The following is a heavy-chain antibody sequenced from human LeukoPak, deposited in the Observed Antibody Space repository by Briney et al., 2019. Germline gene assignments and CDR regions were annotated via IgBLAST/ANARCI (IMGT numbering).Heavy chain of an antibody. CDR2: INQDESEK. CDR1: GFTFSNYW. D-gene: IGHD3-10*01. V-gene: IGHV3-7*01. CDR3: ARDRGYSNFDY. Sequence: GGSLRLSCAASGFTFSNYWMSWVRQAPGKGLEWVANINQDESEKNYVDSMRGRFTISRDNAQNSLYLQVNSLRAEDTAVYFCARDRGYSNFDYWGQGTLVTVSS. J-gene: IGHJ4*02.